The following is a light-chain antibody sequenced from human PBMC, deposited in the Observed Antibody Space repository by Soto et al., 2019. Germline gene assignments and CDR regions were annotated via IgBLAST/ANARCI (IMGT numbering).Light chain of an antibody. CDR2: RNN. Sequence: QSVLTQPPSASGTPGQRVTISCSGSSSNIGINTVNWYQQLPGTAPKLLIYRNNQRPSGVPDRFSGSKSGTSASLAISGLRSEDEADYYCAAWDDSLSGSYVFGTGTKLTVL. J-gene: IGLJ1*01. CDR1: SSNIGINT. CDR3: AAWDDSLSGSYV. V-gene: IGLV1-47*01.